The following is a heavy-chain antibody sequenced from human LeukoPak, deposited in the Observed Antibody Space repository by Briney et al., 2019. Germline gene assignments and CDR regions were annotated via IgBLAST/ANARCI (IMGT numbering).Heavy chain of an antibody. D-gene: IGHD6-13*01. Sequence: SETLSLTCTVSGGSISSGDYYWSWIRQHPGKGLEWIGYIYYSGSTYYNPSLKSRVTISVDTSKNQFSLKLSSVTAADTAVYYCAGKQQLAPLLGYGMDVWGQGTTVTVSS. CDR3: AGKQQLAPLLGYGMDV. J-gene: IGHJ6*02. CDR2: IYYSGST. CDR1: GGSISSGDYY. V-gene: IGHV4-31*03.